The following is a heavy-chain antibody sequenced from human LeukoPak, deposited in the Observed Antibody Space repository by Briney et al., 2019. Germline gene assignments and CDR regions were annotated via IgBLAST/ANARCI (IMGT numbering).Heavy chain of an antibody. Sequence: PGRSLRLSCAASGSTFSSYAMHWVRQAPGKGLEWVAVISYDGSNKYYADSVKGRFTISRDNSKNTLYLQMNSLRAEDTAVYYCARAYCGGDCYPSGADAFDIWGQGTMVTVSS. J-gene: IGHJ3*02. CDR1: GSTFSSYA. D-gene: IGHD2-21*02. CDR2: ISYDGSNK. V-gene: IGHV3-30-3*01. CDR3: ARAYCGGDCYPSGADAFDI.